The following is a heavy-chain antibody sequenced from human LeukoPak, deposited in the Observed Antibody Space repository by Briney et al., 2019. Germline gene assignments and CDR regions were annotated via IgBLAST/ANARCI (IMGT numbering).Heavy chain of an antibody. Sequence: GGSLRLSCAASGFTFNNYAMSWVRQARGKGLEWVSGISGSGDSTYYADSVKGRFTISRDNSKNTLFLQMSSLRAEDTAVYYCAKHRRDLLSYSLFDYWGQGSLVTVSS. CDR2: ISGSGDST. J-gene: IGHJ4*02. CDR3: AKHRRDLLSYSLFDY. D-gene: IGHD1-26*01. CDR1: GFTFNNYA. V-gene: IGHV3-23*01.